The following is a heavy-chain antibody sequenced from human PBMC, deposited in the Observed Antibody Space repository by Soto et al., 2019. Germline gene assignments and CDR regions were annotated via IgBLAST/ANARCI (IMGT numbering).Heavy chain of an antibody. CDR1: GFTFSSYG. J-gene: IGHJ6*02. Sequence: QVQLVESGGGVVQPGRSLRLSCAASGFTFSSYGMHWVRQAPGKGLEWVAVISYDGSNKYYADSVKGRFTISRDNSKNTPYLKMNSLRAEDTAVYYCAKEGMDVWGQGTTVTVSS. CDR2: ISYDGSNK. V-gene: IGHV3-30*18. CDR3: AKEGMDV.